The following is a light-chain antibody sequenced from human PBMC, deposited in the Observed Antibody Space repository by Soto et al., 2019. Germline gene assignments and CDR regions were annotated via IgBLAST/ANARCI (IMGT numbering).Light chain of an antibody. J-gene: IGLJ2*01. CDR1: SFNIGNNY. Sequence: QSVLTQPPSVSAAPGQKVTISCSGSSFNIGNNYVSWFQQLPGTAPKLLIYDSNKRPSGIPDRFSGSKSGTSATLDITGLQTGDEADYYCATWASSLTGEVFGGGTKLTVL. V-gene: IGLV1-51*01. CDR2: DSN. CDR3: ATWASSLTGEV.